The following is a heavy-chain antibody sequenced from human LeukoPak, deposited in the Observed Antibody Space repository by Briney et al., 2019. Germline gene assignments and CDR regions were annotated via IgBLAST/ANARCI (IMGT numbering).Heavy chain of an antibody. CDR2: ISSSSYI. Sequence: GGSLRLSCAASGFTFSDYYMSWIRQAPGKGLEWVSPISSSSYIYYADSVKGRFTISRDNAKNSLYLQMNSLRAEDTAVYYCARVIWGSGYYFDYWGQGTLVTVSS. CDR1: GFTFSDYY. J-gene: IGHJ4*02. D-gene: IGHD7-27*01. CDR3: ARVIWGSGYYFDY. V-gene: IGHV3-69-1*01.